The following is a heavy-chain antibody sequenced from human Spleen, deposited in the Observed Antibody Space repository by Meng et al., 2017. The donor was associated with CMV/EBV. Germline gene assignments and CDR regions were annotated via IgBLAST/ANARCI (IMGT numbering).Heavy chain of an antibody. CDR2: ISPHGGGT. D-gene: IGHD3-10*01. V-gene: IGHV1-2*02. CDR3: ARPYYGSGSFEH. CDR1: GYTFSGYH. J-gene: IGHJ4*02. Sequence: CKASGYTFSGYHIPWVRQAPGQGLEWMGWISPHGGGTKYSQRFQGRVTMTTDTSISTAYMELTRLRSDDTAIYYCARPYYGSGSFEHWGQGTLVTVSS.